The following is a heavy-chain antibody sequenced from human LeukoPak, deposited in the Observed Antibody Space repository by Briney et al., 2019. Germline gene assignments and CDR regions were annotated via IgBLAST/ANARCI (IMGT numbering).Heavy chain of an antibody. D-gene: IGHD4-17*01. J-gene: IGHJ4*02. V-gene: IGHV3-30*04. Sequence: GGSLRLSCSASGFTFSTYAMHWVRQAPGKGLEWVAFISYDGINKYYADSVKGRFTISRDNSKNTLYVQMNTLRAEDTAVYYCARDGYGAPDWGQGTLVTVSS. CDR2: ISYDGINK. CDR3: ARDGYGAPD. CDR1: GFTFSTYA.